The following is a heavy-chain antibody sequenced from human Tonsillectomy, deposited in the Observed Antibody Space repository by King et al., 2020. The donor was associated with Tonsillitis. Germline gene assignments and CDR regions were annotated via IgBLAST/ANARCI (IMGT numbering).Heavy chain of an antibody. CDR3: AKEGSTGDYYDHWYFDL. J-gene: IGHJ2*01. CDR1: GFTFSSYG. CDR2: IRSDGSYK. D-gene: IGHD3-22*01. Sequence: VQLVESGGGVVQPGGSLRLSCAASGFTFSSYGMHWVRQAPGKGLEWVAFIRSDGSYKYYADSVKGRFTISRDNSKNTLYLQMSSLRAEDTAIYYCAKEGSTGDYYDHWYFDLWGRGTLVTVSS. V-gene: IGHV3-30*02.